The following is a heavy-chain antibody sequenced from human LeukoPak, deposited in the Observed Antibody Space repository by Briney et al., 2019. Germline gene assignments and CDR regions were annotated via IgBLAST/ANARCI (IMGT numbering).Heavy chain of an antibody. Sequence: SGTLSLTCAVSGGSISNHKWWSWIRQSPGKGLEWLGEIFYTGSPNYNPSFQSRITMSVDKSNNQFSLILTSVTVADTAVYYCARDGNSYYDYWGQGIMVTVTS. CDR2: IFYTGSP. J-gene: IGHJ4*02. CDR3: ARDGNSYYDY. CDR1: GGSISNHKW. D-gene: IGHD4-11*01. V-gene: IGHV4-4*02.